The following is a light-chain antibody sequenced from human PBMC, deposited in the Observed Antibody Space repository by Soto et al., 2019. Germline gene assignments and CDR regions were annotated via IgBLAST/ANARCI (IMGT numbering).Light chain of an antibody. V-gene: IGKV1D-13*01. CDR1: QGISSA. Sequence: AIQLTQSPSSLSASVGDRVTITCRACQGISSALAWYQQKPGKAPKLLIYDASSLESGVPSRFSGSGSGTDFTLTISSLQPEDFATYYCQQFNNYPQITFGQGTRLEIK. CDR3: QQFNNYPQIT. J-gene: IGKJ5*01. CDR2: DAS.